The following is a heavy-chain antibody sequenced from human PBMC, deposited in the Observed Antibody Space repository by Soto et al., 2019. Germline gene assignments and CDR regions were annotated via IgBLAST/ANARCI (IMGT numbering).Heavy chain of an antibody. CDR2: ISGSGTTT. D-gene: IGHD2-2*02. V-gene: IGHV3-48*03. CDR3: TRVLYGTS. Sequence: PGGSLRPSCAGYGFTFSSYEMNWVRQAPGKGLEWVSFISGSGTTTYYADSVRGRFTISRDNTKNSLYLQMNSLSAEDTGVYYCTRVLYGTSWGQGTLVTVSS. J-gene: IGHJ5*02. CDR1: GFTFSSYE.